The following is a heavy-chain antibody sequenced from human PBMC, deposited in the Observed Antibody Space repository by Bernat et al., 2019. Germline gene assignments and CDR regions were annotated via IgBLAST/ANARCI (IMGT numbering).Heavy chain of an antibody. CDR1: GGSISSYY. D-gene: IGHD3-22*01. V-gene: IGHV4-59*12. CDR3: ARGEYYDSSGYPSFGY. J-gene: IGHJ4*02. CDR2: IHYSGST. Sequence: QMQLQESGPGLVKPSETLSLTCTVSGGSISSYYWSWIRQPPGKGLEWIGYIHYSGSTNYNPSLKSRVTISVDRSKNQFSLKLSSVTAADTAVYYCARGEYYDSSGYPSFGYWGQGTLVTVSS.